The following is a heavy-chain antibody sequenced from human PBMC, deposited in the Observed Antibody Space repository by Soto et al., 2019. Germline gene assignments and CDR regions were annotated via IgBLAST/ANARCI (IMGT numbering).Heavy chain of an antibody. CDR3: AREMATPGADAFDV. CDR1: GFIVSSNY. J-gene: IGHJ3*01. V-gene: IGHV3-66*01. CDR2: IYSGGGT. D-gene: IGHD3-10*01. Sequence: EVQLVESGGGLVQPGGSLRLSCAASGFIVSSNYMSWVRQAPGKGLECVSVIYSGGGTYYADSVKGRFTISRDNSKNTGNLQMNSLRVDDTAVYYCAREMATPGADAFDVWGQGTMVTVS.